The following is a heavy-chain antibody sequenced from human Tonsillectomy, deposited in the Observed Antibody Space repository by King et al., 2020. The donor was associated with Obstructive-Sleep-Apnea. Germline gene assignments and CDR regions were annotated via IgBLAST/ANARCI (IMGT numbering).Heavy chain of an antibody. Sequence: QLQESGPGLVKPSETLSLTCNVSGASIDNRNYYWGWIRQPPGQGLEWIGLIYYSGVTYYNASLKSRVTISIDTSKNHFSLKMTSVTATDTAVYFCARAWGLRQLDHWGQGALVTVSS. V-gene: IGHV4-39*07. D-gene: IGHD5-12*01. CDR3: ARAWGLRQLDH. J-gene: IGHJ4*02. CDR1: GASIDNRNYY. CDR2: IYYSGVT.